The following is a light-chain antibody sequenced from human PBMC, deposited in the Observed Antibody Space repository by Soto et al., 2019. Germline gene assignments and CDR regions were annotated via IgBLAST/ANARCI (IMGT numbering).Light chain of an antibody. CDR2: GAS. V-gene: IGKV3-15*01. CDR3: QQLNYWPRIT. J-gene: IGKJ5*01. Sequence: DIVMPQSTGTLSVSPGERATLSCRASQSVGTNLAWYQQRPGQAPRLLVYGASTRASGIPPRFSGSGSGTDFTLTISSLQSEDFAVYYCQQLNYWPRITFGQGTRLDIK. CDR1: QSVGTN.